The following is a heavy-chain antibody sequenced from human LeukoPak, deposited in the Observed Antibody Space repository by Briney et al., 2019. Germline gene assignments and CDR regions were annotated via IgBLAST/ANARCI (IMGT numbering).Heavy chain of an antibody. V-gene: IGHV3-30*03. CDR2: ISYDGSNK. CDR1: GFTFSSYG. Sequence: PGRSLRLSCAAPGFTFSSYGMHWVRQAPGKGLEWVAVISYDGSNKYYADSVKGRFTISRDNSKNTLYLQMNSLRAEDTAGYYCARGSYFDYWGQGTLVTVSS. J-gene: IGHJ4*02. CDR3: ARGSYFDY.